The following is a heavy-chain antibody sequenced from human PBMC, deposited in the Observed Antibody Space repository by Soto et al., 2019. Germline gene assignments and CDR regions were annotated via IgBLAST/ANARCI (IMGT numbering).Heavy chain of an antibody. Sequence: GGSLRLSCAASGFTFSSYAMSWVRQAPGKGLEWVSAISGSGGSTYYADSVKGRFTISRDNSKNTLHLQMNSLRAEDTAVYYCAKRVTPDSYYYGMDVWGQGTTVTVSS. CDR3: AKRVTPDSYYYGMDV. V-gene: IGHV3-23*01. CDR2: ISGSGGST. CDR1: GFTFSSYA. J-gene: IGHJ6*02.